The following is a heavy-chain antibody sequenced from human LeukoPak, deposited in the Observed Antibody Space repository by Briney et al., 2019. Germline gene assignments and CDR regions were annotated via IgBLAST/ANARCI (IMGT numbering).Heavy chain of an antibody. J-gene: IGHJ4*02. D-gene: IGHD3-10*01. CDR2: VNSDVTTT. V-gene: IGHV3-74*01. CDR1: GFTFSSYW. Sequence: GGSLRLSCAASGFTFSSYWMHWVRQAPGKGLVWVSRVNSDVTTTNYADSVKGRFTISRDNAKNTLYLQMDSLRAEDTAVYYCTREDFGGMDYWGPGTLVTVSS. CDR3: TREDFGGMDY.